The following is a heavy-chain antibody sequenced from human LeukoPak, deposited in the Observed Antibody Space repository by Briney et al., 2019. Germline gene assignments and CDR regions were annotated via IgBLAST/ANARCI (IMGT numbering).Heavy chain of an antibody. D-gene: IGHD3-22*01. CDR1: GYTFTSYA. CDR3: AREGGTYYYDSSGYYY. Sequence: GASVKVSCKASGYTFTSYAMNWVRQAPEQGLEWMGWINTNTGNPTYAQGFTGRFVFSLDTSVSTAYLQISSLKAEDTAVYYCAREGGTYYYDSSGYYYWGQGTLVTVSS. CDR2: INTNTGNP. V-gene: IGHV7-4-1*02. J-gene: IGHJ4*02.